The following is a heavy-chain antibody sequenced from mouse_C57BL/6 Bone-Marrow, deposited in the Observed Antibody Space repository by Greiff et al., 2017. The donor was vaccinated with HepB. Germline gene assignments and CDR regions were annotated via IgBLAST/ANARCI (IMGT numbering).Heavy chain of an antibody. CDR1: GYSITSGYY. D-gene: IGHD1-1*01. CDR3: ARSPLYYGSSSYWYFDV. Sequence: DVQLQESGPGLVKPSQSLSLTCSVTGYSITSGYYWNWIRQFPGNKLEWMGYISYDGSNNSNPSLKNRISITRDTYKNQFFLKLNSVTTEDTATYYCARSPLYYGSSSYWYFDVWGTGTTVTVSS. V-gene: IGHV3-6*01. J-gene: IGHJ1*03. CDR2: ISYDGSN.